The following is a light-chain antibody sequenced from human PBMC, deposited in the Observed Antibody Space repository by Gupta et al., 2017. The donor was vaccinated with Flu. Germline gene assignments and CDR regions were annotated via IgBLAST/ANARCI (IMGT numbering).Light chain of an antibody. CDR1: QSISSW. CDR3: QQENSYSRT. Sequence: DIQMTQSPSNLSASVGDRVTITCRASQSISSWLAWYQQKPGKAPKLLIYKASSLESGVPSRFSGSGSGTEFTLTISSLQPDDFATYYCQQENSYSRTFVQGTKVEIK. CDR2: KAS. J-gene: IGKJ1*01. V-gene: IGKV1-5*03.